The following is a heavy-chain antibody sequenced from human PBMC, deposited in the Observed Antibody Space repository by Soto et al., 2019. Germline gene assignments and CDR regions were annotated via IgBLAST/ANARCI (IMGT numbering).Heavy chain of an antibody. Sequence: QVQLQQWGAGLLKPSETLSLTCAVYGGSFSGYYWSWIRQPPGKGLEWIGEINHSGSTNYNPSLRRRVTISVDTSKTQFSLKLGSVTAADTAVYYCARGRSYCSSTSCYRGHYYYGMDVWGQGTTVTVSS. CDR3: ARGRSYCSSTSCYRGHYYYGMDV. V-gene: IGHV4-34*01. J-gene: IGHJ6*02. CDR2: INHSGST. D-gene: IGHD2-2*02. CDR1: GGSFSGYY.